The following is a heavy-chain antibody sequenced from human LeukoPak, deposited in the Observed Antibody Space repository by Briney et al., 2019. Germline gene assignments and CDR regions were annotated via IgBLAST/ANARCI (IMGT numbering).Heavy chain of an antibody. D-gene: IGHD5-18*01. V-gene: IGHV1-69*13. CDR2: IIPIFGTA. Sequence: SVKVSCKASGGTFSSYAIGWVRQAPGQGLEWMGGIIPIFGTANYAQKFQGRVTITADESTSTAYMELSSLRSEDTAVYYCARGGYSYAEVGYWGQGTLVTVSS. CDR1: GGTFSSYA. J-gene: IGHJ4*02. CDR3: ARGGYSYAEVGY.